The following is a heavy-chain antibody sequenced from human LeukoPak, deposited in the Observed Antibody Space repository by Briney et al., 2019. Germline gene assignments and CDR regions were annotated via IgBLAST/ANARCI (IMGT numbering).Heavy chain of an antibody. Sequence: SETLSLTCTVSGGSISGYYWSWIRQPPGRGLEWIGYIYYSGSTSYNPSLRSRVTISVDTSNNQFSLKLSSVTAADTAVYYCARGERPGCDYWGQGTLVTVSS. J-gene: IGHJ4*02. D-gene: IGHD1-1*01. CDR1: GGSISGYY. CDR2: IYYSGST. CDR3: ARGERPGCDY. V-gene: IGHV4-59*01.